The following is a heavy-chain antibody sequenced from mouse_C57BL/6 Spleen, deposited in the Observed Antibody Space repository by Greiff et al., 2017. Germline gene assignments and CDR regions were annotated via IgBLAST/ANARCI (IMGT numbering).Heavy chain of an antibody. CDR3: ARKGLRYYDAMDY. D-gene: IGHD2-2*01. CDR2: IYPGSGST. Sequence: QVQLQQPGAELVKPGASVKMSCKASGYTFTSYWITWVKQRPGQGLEWIGDIYPGSGSTNYNEKFKSKATLTVDTSSSTAYMQLSSLTSEDSAVYYCARKGLRYYDAMDYWGQGTSVTVSS. V-gene: IGHV1-55*01. J-gene: IGHJ4*01. CDR1: GYTFTSYW.